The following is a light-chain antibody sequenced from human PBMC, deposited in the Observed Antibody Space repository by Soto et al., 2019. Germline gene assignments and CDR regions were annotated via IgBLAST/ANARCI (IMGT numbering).Light chain of an antibody. CDR1: SSNIGNKY. V-gene: IGLV1-51*01. CDR2: DNN. CDR3: GTWDSSLSAGV. J-gene: IGLJ3*02. Sequence: QSVLTQPPSVSAAPGQKVTISCSGSSSNIGNKYVSWYQQLPGTAPKLLIYDNNNRPSGIPDRFSGSKSGTSATLGITGLQTGDEADYYCGTWDSSLSAGVFGGGTKLTVL.